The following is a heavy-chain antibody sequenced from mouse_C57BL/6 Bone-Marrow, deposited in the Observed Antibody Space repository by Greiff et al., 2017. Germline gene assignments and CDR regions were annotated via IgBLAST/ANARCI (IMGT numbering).Heavy chain of an antibody. D-gene: IGHD2-4*01. V-gene: IGHV2-2*01. Sequence: QVQLKESGPGLVQPSQSLSITCTVSGFSLTSYGVHWVRQSPGKGLEWLGVIWSGGSTDYNAAFISRLSISKDNSKSQVFFKMNRLQADDTAIYYCASYYDYEGDYYAMDDWGQGTSVTVSS. CDR3: ASYYDYEGDYYAMDD. CDR2: IWSGGST. J-gene: IGHJ4*01. CDR1: GFSLTSYG.